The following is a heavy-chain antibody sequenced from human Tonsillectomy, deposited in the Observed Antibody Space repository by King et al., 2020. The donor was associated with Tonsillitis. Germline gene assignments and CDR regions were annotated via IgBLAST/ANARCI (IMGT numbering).Heavy chain of an antibody. CDR3: AKGYDFWSWDSYYYYYMDV. Sequence: VQLLESGGGLVQPGGSLRLSCAASGFTFSSYAMSWVRQAPGKGLEWVSAISGSGCSTYYADSVKGRFTISRDNSKNTLYRQMNSLRAEDTAVYYCAKGYDFWSWDSYYYYYMDVWGKGTTVTVSS. CDR1: GFTFSSYA. D-gene: IGHD3-3*01. CDR2: ISGSGCST. V-gene: IGHV3-23*01. J-gene: IGHJ6*03.